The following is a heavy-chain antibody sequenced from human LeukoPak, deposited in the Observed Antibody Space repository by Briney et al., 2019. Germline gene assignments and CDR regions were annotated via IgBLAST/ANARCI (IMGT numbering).Heavy chain of an antibody. V-gene: IGHV3-21*01. Sequence: AGGSLRLSCAASGFTFSSYSMNWVRQAPGKGPEWVSSISSSSSYIYYADSVKGRFTISRDNAKNSLYLQMNSLRAEDTAVYYCARDGSGTLYGAFDIWGQGTMVTVSS. CDR2: ISSSSSYI. D-gene: IGHD3-10*01. J-gene: IGHJ3*02. CDR3: ARDGSGTLYGAFDI. CDR1: GFTFSSYS.